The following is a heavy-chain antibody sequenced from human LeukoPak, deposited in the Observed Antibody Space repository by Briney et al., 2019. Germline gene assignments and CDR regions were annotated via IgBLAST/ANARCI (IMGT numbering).Heavy chain of an antibody. J-gene: IGHJ4*02. CDR2: IYYSGST. CDR3: ARGGARIPYYYGSGSPPFRPFDY. V-gene: IGHV4-38-2*02. Sequence: PSETLSLTCTVSGYSISNGYYWDWIRQPPGRGLEWIGYIYYSGSTNYNPSLKSRVTISVDTSKNQFSLKLSSVTAADTAVYYCARGGARIPYYYGSGSPPFRPFDYWGQGTLVTVSS. CDR1: GYSISNGYY. D-gene: IGHD3-10*01.